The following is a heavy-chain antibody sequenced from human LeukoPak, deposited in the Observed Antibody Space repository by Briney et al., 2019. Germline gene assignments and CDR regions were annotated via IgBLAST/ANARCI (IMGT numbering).Heavy chain of an antibody. CDR2: IYHSGST. Sequence: SETLSLTCTVSGFSISKNYYWGWIRQPPGKGLEWIGHIYHSGSTYYNPSLNSRLTISVDTSKNQFSLKLSSVTAADTAVYYCARVYYSNSYDYWYFDLWGRGTLVTVSS. CDR1: GFSISKNYY. CDR3: ARVYYSNSYDYWYFDL. D-gene: IGHD6-13*01. V-gene: IGHV4-38-2*02. J-gene: IGHJ2*01.